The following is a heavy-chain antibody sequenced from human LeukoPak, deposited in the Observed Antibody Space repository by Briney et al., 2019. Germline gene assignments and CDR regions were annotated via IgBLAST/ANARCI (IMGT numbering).Heavy chain of an antibody. V-gene: IGHV3-48*04. CDR3: SRSTSF. Sequence: GGSLRLSCTASGFTFSSYSMNWVRQAPGKGLEWVSYISSSSNTIYYADSVRGRFTISRDNAKNSLYLQMNSLRADDTAVYYCSRSTSFWGQGTLVTVSS. J-gene: IGHJ4*02. CDR1: GFTFSSYS. D-gene: IGHD3-10*01. CDR2: ISSSSNTI.